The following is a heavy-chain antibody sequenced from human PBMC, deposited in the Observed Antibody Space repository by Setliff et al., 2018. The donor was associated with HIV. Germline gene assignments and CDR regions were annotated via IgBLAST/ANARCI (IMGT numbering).Heavy chain of an antibody. Sequence: SVKVSCKTSGGTFSSYAISWVRQAPGQGLEWMGGIIPIFGTANYAQKFQGRVTITADESTSTAYMELSSLRSEDTAVYYCAREESSIAARHYYYMDVWGKGTTVTVSS. V-gene: IGHV1-69*13. CDR3: AREESSIAARHYYYMDV. CDR2: IIPIFGTA. CDR1: GGTFSSYA. D-gene: IGHD6-6*01. J-gene: IGHJ6*03.